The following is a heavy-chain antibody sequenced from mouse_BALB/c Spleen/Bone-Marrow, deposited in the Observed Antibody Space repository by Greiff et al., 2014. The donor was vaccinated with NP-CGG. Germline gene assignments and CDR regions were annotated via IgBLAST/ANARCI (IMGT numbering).Heavy chain of an antibody. D-gene: IGHD2-4*01. CDR2: IHYSGST. CDR3: ARSTMITTVDY. V-gene: IGHV3-1*02. CDR1: GYSITSDYS. J-gene: IGHJ2*01. Sequence: VQLKESGPDLVKPSQSLSLTCTVTGYSITSDYSWHWIRQFPGNKLEWMGYIHYSGSTDYNPSLKSRISITRDTSKNQFFLQLNSVTTEDTATYYCARSTMITTVDYWGQGTTLTVSS.